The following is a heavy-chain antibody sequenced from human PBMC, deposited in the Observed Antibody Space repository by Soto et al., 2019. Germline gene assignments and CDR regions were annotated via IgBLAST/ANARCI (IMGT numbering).Heavy chain of an antibody. V-gene: IGHV3-66*01. CDR1: GFTVSSIY. CDR3: ARDTGPFDY. D-gene: IGHD4-17*01. CDR2: IYTGSSA. J-gene: IGHJ4*02. Sequence: GGSLRLSCAASGFTVSSIYMTWVRQAPGKGLEWVSVIYTGSSAYYADSVRGRFTISRDTSKNTLYLQMNSLRAEDTAIYYCARDTGPFDYWGLGTLVTVSS.